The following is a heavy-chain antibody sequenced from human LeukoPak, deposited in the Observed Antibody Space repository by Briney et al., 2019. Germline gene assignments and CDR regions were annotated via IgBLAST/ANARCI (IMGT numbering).Heavy chain of an antibody. CDR2: ISAYNGNT. Sequence: ASVKVSCKASGYTFTSYGISWVRQAPGQGLEGMGWISAYNGNTNYAQKLQGRVTMTTDTSTSTAYMELRSLRSDDTAVYYCARLPFGGDSSDYWGQGTLVTVSS. V-gene: IGHV1-18*01. J-gene: IGHJ4*02. D-gene: IGHD2-21*02. CDR3: ARLPFGGDSSDY. CDR1: GYTFTSYG.